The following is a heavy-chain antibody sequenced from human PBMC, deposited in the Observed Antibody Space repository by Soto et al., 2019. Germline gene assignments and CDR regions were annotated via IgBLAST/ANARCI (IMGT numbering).Heavy chain of an antibody. Sequence: GGSLRLSCGASGFNFGAFGMNWVRQAPGKGLEWISSITLSSSYIYYADSVKGRFTVSRDNAKNSLYLDMKSLTVDDTAVYYCARDMKSVRFWGTNGFDPWGQGTLVTVSS. D-gene: IGHD3-16*01. CDR2: ITLSSSYI. CDR1: GFNFGAFG. J-gene: IGHJ5*02. CDR3: ARDMKSVRFWGTNGFDP. V-gene: IGHV3-21*01.